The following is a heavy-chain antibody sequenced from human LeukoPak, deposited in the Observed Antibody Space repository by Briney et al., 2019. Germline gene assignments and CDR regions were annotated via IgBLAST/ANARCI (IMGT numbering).Heavy chain of an antibody. CDR2: INYSGST. CDR1: GGSISTYY. Sequence: SETLSLTCTVSGGSISTYYWSWIRQPPGKGLEWIGYINYSGSTNYSPSLKSRVTISVDTSKNRFSLRLSALTAADTAVYFCAGGGWYFDAFDFWGQGTMVTVSS. CDR3: AGGGWYFDAFDF. V-gene: IGHV4-59*08. D-gene: IGHD6-19*01. J-gene: IGHJ3*01.